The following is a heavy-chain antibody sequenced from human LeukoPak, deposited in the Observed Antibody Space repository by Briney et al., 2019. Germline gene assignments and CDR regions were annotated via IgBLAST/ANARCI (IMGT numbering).Heavy chain of an antibody. V-gene: IGHV3-74*01. D-gene: IGHD3-10*01. J-gene: IGHJ6*02. CDR1: GFTFSTHW. CDR3: ASLLTPYHGSGGGGMDV. CDR2: ISGDGSMT. Sequence: PGGSLRLSCAASGFTFSTHWMYWVRRAPGRELVWVSRISGDGSMTSYADSVKGRFTISRDNAKDTLYLRMTSLRVEDTAVYSCASLLTPYHGSGGGGMDVWGQGTTVTVSS.